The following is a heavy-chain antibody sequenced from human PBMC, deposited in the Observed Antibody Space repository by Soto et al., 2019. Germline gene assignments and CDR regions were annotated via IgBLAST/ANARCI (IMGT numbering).Heavy chain of an antibody. CDR3: AKDGRLYGDYDPYYYYMDV. V-gene: IGHV3-23*01. J-gene: IGHJ6*03. Sequence: GGSLRLSCVASGFTFSSYAMSWVRQAPGKGLEWVSAISGSGGSTYYADSVKGRFTISRDNSKNTLYLQMNSLRAEDTAVYYCAKDGRLYGDYDPYYYYMDVWGKGTTVTVSS. D-gene: IGHD4-17*01. CDR1: GFTFSSYA. CDR2: ISGSGGST.